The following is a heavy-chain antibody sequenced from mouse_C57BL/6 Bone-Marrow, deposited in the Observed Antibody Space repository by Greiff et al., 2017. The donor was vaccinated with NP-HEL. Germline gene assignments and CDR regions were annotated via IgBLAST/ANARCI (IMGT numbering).Heavy chain of an antibody. CDR3: AREGRNYFDY. CDR2: ISYSGST. Sequence: EVQLQQSGPGMVKPSQSLSLTCTVTGYSITSGYDWHWIRHFPGNKLEWMGYISYSGSTNYNPSLKSRISITHDTSKNHFFLKLNSVTTEDTATYYCAREGRNYFDYWGQGTTLTVSS. J-gene: IGHJ2*01. CDR1: GYSITSGYD. V-gene: IGHV3-1*01.